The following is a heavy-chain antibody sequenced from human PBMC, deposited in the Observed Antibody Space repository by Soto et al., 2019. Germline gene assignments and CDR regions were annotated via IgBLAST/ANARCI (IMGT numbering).Heavy chain of an antibody. J-gene: IGHJ3*02. D-gene: IGHD3-16*01. CDR2: IIPILGIA. Sequence: QVQLVQSGAEVKKPGSSVKVSCKASGGTFSSYTISWVRQAPGQGLEWMGRIIPILGIANYAQKFQGRVTITADKSTSTAYMELSSLRSEDTAVYYCARGFKVGGAAGAFDIWGQGTMVTVSS. CDR1: GGTFSSYT. CDR3: ARGFKVGGAAGAFDI. V-gene: IGHV1-69*02.